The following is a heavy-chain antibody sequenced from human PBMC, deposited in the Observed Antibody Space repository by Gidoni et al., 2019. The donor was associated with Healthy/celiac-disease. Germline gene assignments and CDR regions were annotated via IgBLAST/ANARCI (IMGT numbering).Heavy chain of an antibody. Sequence: QVQLVESGGGVVQPGRSLRLSCAASGFTFRSYALPWVRQAPGKGLEWVAVISYDGSNKYYADSVKGRFTISRDNSKNTLYLQMNSLRAEDTAVYYCARGALGYCSGGSCYFNWFDPWGQGTLVTVSS. D-gene: IGHD2-15*01. J-gene: IGHJ5*02. V-gene: IGHV3-30-3*01. CDR3: ARGALGYCSGGSCYFNWFDP. CDR1: GFTFRSYA. CDR2: ISYDGSNK.